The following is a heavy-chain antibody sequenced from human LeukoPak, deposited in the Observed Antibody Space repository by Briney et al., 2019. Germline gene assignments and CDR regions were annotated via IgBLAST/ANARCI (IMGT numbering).Heavy chain of an antibody. CDR1: GFIVSSTY. Sequence: QSGGSLRLSCAASGFIVSSTYMSWVRQAPGKGLEWVSVIYSGGTTYYADSVKGRFTISRDNSKNTLYLQMDSLRAEDTAVYYCARGGDGYNSGLDYWGQGTLVTVS. J-gene: IGHJ4*02. D-gene: IGHD5-24*01. CDR2: IYSGGTT. CDR3: ARGGDGYNSGLDY. V-gene: IGHV3-53*01.